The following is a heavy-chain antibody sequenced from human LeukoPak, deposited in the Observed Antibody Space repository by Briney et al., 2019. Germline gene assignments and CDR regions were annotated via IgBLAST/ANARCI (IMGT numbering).Heavy chain of an antibody. V-gene: IGHV1-2*04. D-gene: IGHD3-9*01. CDR3: AREAELRYFDWLPGDAFDT. CDR1: GYTFTGYY. Sequence: GASVKVSCKASGYTFTGYYMHWVRQAPGQGLEWMGWINPNSGGTNYAQKFQGWVTMTRDTSISTAYMELSRLRSDDTAAYYCAREAELRYFDWLPGDAFDTWGQGTMVTVSS. J-gene: IGHJ3*02. CDR2: INPNSGGT.